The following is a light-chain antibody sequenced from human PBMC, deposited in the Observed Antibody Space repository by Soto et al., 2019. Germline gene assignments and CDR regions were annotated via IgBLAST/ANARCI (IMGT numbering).Light chain of an antibody. J-gene: IGLJ1*01. V-gene: IGLV1-44*01. Sequence: QSALTQPPSASGTPGQRVSISCSGGTSDIGSNTVNWYQHLPGTAPRLLIYRNNQRPSGVPNRFSGSKSGTAASLAISGLHSEDEADYFCAESDDTVSVYVFGRGTEVT. CDR3: AESDDTVSVYV. CDR2: RNN. CDR1: TSDIGSNT.